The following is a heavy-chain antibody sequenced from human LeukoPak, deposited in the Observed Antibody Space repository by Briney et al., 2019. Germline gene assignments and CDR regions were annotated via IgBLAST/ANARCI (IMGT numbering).Heavy chain of an antibody. D-gene: IGHD2-2*01. CDR1: GFTFSGYG. CDR3: ARDYGYCRGNTCYASFDY. CDR2: MISNGNTE. J-gene: IGHJ4*01. V-gene: IGHV3-48*02. Sequence: GGSLRLSCAASGFTFSGYGINWVRLAPGKGLEWVSMISNGNTEHYADSVRGRFTVSRDNARNSAYLQMNSLRDEDTAMYYCARDYGYCRGNTCYASFDYWGHGTLVTVSS.